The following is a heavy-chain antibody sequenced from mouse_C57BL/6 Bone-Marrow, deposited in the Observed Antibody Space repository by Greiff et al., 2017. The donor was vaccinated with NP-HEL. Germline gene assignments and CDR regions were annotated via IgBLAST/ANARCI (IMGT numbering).Heavy chain of an antibody. Sequence: VMLVESGAELVRPGTSVKVSCKASGYAFTNYLIEWVKQRPGQGLEWIGVINPGSGGTNYNEKFKGKAKLTADKSSSTAYMQLSSLTSEDSAVYFCARRRSYAMDYWGQGTSVTVSS. V-gene: IGHV1-54*01. CDR2: INPGSGGT. CDR1: GYAFTNYL. J-gene: IGHJ4*01. CDR3: ARRRSYAMDY.